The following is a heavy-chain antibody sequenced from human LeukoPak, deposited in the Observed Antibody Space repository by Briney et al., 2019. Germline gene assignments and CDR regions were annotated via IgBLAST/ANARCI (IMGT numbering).Heavy chain of an antibody. J-gene: IGHJ6*02. Sequence: PGGSLRLSCAASGFTFSSYGMHWVRQAPGKGLEWVAVIWYDGSNKYYADSVKGRFTISRDNSKNTLYLQMNSLRAEGTAVYYCARAISPPAGMDVWGQGTTVTVSS. V-gene: IGHV3-33*01. CDR2: IWYDGSNK. CDR3: ARAISPPAGMDV. D-gene: IGHD2-2*01. CDR1: GFTFSSYG.